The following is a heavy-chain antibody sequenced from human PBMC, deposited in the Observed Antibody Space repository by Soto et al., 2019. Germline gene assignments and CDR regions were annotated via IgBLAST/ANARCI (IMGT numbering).Heavy chain of an antibody. D-gene: IGHD3-22*01. J-gene: IGHJ5*02. V-gene: IGHV4-61*01. Sequence: SETLSLTCTVSCGSVSSCSYYWSWIRQPPGKGLEWIGYIYYSGSTNYNPSLKSRVTISVDTSKNQFSLKLSSVTAADTAVYYCARSFRRYYYDSSGYYPRGFDPWGQGTLVTVSS. CDR2: IYYSGST. CDR3: ARSFRRYYYDSSGYYPRGFDP. CDR1: CGSVSSCSYY.